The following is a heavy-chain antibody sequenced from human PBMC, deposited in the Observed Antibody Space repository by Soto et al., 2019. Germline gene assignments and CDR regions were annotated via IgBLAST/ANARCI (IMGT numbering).Heavy chain of an antibody. CDR3: ARHSPPFFYGSGPWDV. CDR2: IYSSGST. J-gene: IGHJ6*02. Sequence: QVQLQESGPGLVRRAETLSLTCTVSGGSISNSYWSWIRQSPGKGLEWIGYIYSSGSTNYNPSLKSRVTISLDTSKTHFSLKLSSLIAADTAVYYCARHSPPFFYGSGPWDVWGQGTTVTVSS. D-gene: IGHD3-10*01. V-gene: IGHV4-59*08. CDR1: GGSISNSY.